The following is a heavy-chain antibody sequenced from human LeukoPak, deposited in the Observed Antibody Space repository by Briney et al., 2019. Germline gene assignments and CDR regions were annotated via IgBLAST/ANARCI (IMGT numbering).Heavy chain of an antibody. CDR3: ARRGVYNWNYAGDAFDI. V-gene: IGHV4-39*01. CDR2: IYYSGST. J-gene: IGHJ3*02. D-gene: IGHD1-7*01. Sequence: PSETLSLTCTVSGASISSSSYYWGWIRQPPGKGLEWIGSIYYSGSTYYNPSLKSRVTISVDTSKNQFSLKLSSVTAADTAVYYCARRGVYNWNYAGDAFDIWGQGTMVTVSS. CDR1: GASISSSSYY.